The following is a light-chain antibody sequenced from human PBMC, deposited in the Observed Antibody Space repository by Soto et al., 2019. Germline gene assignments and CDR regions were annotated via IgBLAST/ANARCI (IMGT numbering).Light chain of an antibody. Sequence: DIQMTQSPSSVSASVGETVTITCRASHYIDRWLAWYQQKPGKAPKLLIYDATRLRSGVPSTFSGSRSGTDFTLTITDLQPEDFATYYCQQAYSFPITFGQGTRLEMK. J-gene: IGKJ5*01. CDR3: QQAYSFPIT. V-gene: IGKV1-12*01. CDR1: HYIDRW. CDR2: DAT.